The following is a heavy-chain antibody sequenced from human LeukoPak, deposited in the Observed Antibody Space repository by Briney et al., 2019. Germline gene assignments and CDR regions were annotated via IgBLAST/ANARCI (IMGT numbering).Heavy chain of an antibody. CDR1: GYTFTNYG. D-gene: IGHD2-2*01. V-gene: IGHV1-18*01. J-gene: IGHJ4*02. Sequence: ASVKVSCKASGYTFTNYGINWVRQAPGQGLEWMGWISAYNGNTNYAQKLQGRVAMTTDTSTSTAYMELSSLRSEDTAVYYCARDPYCSSTSCYDVVLDYWGQGTLVTVSS. CDR3: ARDPYCSSTSCYDVVLDY. CDR2: ISAYNGNT.